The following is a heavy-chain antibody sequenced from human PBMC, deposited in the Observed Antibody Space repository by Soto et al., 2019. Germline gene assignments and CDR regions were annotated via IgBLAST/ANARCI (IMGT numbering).Heavy chain of an antibody. Sequence: SVKVSCKASGFTFTSSAVQWVRQARGQRLEWIGWIVVGSGNTNYAQKFQERVTITRDMSTSTAYMELSSLRSEDTAVYYCAAERGCCRSTSFHRYYYGMDVWAQGTTVTVSS. CDR1: GFTFTSSA. D-gene: IGHD2-2*01. CDR2: IVVGSGNT. V-gene: IGHV1-58*01. CDR3: AAERGCCRSTSFHRYYYGMDV. J-gene: IGHJ6*02.